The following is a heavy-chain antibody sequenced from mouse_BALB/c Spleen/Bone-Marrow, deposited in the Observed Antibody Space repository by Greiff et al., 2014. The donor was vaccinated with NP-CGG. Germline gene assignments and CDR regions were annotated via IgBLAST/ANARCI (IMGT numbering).Heavy chain of an antibody. CDR3: VRSYDSYAMAF. D-gene: IGHD2-10*02. V-gene: IGHV5-17*02. CDR2: ISSGSSTI. J-gene: IGHJ4*01. CDR1: GFTFSSFG. Sequence: DVMLVESGGGLAQPGGSRKLSCAASGFTFSSFGMHWVRQAPEKGLEWVAYISSGSSTINYADTVKGRFTISRDNPKNTLFLQMTSLRSEDTAMYYCVRSYDSYAMAFWGQGTSVTVSS.